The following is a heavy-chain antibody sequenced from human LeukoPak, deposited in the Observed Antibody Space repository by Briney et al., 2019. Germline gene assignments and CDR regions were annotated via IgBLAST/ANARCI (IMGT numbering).Heavy chain of an antibody. V-gene: IGHV3-48*01. J-gene: IGHJ4*02. CDR2: IDTTGNTI. Sequence: GGSLRLSCAASGFSFSTYSMNWVRQPPGKGLEWVLYIDTTGNTIYYADSVKGRFTVSRDKAKSSLSLQMNSLRVEDTAMYYCTKARGAGSHDDFDYWGQGTLVTVSS. CDR3: TKARGAGSHDDFDY. D-gene: IGHD1-26*01. CDR1: GFSFSTYS.